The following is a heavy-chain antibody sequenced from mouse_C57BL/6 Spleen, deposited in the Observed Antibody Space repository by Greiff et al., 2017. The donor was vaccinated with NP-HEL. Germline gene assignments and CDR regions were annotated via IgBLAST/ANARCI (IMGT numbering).Heavy chain of an antibody. CDR3: ARLRGNHWYFDV. J-gene: IGHJ1*03. CDR2: ISNGGGST. D-gene: IGHD2-1*01. CDR1: GFTFSDYY. Sequence: EVMLVESGGGLVQPGGSLKLSCAASGFTFSDYYMYWVRQTPEKRLEWVAYISNGGGSTYYPDTVKGRFTISRDNAKNTLYLQMSRLKSEDTAMYYCARLRGNHWYFDVWGTGTTVTVSS. V-gene: IGHV5-12*01.